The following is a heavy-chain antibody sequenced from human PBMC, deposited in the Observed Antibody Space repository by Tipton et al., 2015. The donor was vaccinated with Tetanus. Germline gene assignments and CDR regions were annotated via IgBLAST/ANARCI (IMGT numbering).Heavy chain of an antibody. V-gene: IGHV4-30-2*01. CDR2: TYHTGGT. Sequence: TLSLTCTVSGVSIRNGGYSWSWIRQPPGKGLEWIGYTYHTGGTYYNPPLKSRVTISVDRSNNQFSLKLRSVTAADTAFYYCARSAVNWFDPWGQGILVIVSS. J-gene: IGHJ5*02. CDR1: GVSIRNGGYS. CDR3: ARSAVNWFDP.